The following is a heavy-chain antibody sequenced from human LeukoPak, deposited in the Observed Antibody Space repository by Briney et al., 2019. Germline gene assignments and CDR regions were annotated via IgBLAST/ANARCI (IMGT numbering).Heavy chain of an antibody. J-gene: IGHJ4*02. CDR2: ISYDGSRK. CDR1: GLIFNTYG. V-gene: IGHV3-30*02. Sequence: GGSLRLSCAASGLIFNTYGMHWVRQAPGKGLEWVSYISYDGSRKNCADSVKGRFTISRDNSKNTLFLQMNSLKAEDTAVYYCAKKLIGNVDYFDYWGQGTLVTVSS. D-gene: IGHD2-8*01. CDR3: AKKLIGNVDYFDY.